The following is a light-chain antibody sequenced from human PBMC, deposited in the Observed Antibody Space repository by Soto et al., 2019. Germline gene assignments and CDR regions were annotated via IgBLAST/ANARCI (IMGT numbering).Light chain of an antibody. J-gene: IGKJ4*01. CDR1: QSVSSY. V-gene: IGKV3-15*01. Sequence: TLSPATRSLSKGERATLSCRASQSVSSYLAWYQQKPGQAPRLLIYDASTRATGIPARFSGSGSGTEFTLTIIRLQSADFAVYYCQQYTNWPPLTFAGGTKVDIK. CDR3: QQYTNWPPLT. CDR2: DAS.